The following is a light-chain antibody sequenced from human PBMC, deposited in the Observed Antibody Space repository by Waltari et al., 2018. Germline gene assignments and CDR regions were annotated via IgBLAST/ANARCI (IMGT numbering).Light chain of an antibody. CDR1: ALSKKY. V-gene: IGLV3-10*01. J-gene: IGLJ2*01. CDR2: QDT. CDR3: YSTEDAGHHRV. Sequence: SYDLTQTPSVSVSPGQTARIPCPGDALSKKYAYWFQQKSGQAPILVIYQDTKRPTGIPERFSGSSSGTMATLTISGARVEDEADYYCYSTEDAGHHRVFGGGTKVTVL.